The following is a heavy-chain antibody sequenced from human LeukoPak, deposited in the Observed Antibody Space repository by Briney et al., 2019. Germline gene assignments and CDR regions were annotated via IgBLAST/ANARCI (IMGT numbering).Heavy chain of an antibody. V-gene: IGHV1-18*01. Sequence: ASVKVSCKASGGTFSSYAISWVRQAPGQGLEWMGWISTHYGNTNYAQKFQGRVTMTTDTSTSTAYMELRSLRSDDTAVYYCARGASYVILTGYSYFDYWGQGTLVTVSS. CDR1: GGTFSSYA. CDR2: ISTHYGNT. D-gene: IGHD3-9*01. CDR3: ARGASYVILTGYSYFDY. J-gene: IGHJ4*02.